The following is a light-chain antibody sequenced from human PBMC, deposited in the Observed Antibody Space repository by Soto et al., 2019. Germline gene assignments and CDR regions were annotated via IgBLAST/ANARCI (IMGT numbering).Light chain of an antibody. CDR3: QQYGSSLRT. CDR1: QSVSSTY. Sequence: EVVLTQSPGTLSLSPGERATLSCRASQSVSSTYLAWYQQKPSQAPRLLIYGASTRATGIPDRFSGSGSGTDFTLTISRLQSEDFAVYYCQQYGSSLRTFGQGTKVDI. J-gene: IGKJ1*01. V-gene: IGKV3-20*01. CDR2: GAS.